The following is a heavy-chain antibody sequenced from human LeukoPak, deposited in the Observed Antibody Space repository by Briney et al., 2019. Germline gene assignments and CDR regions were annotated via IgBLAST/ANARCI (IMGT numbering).Heavy chain of an antibody. D-gene: IGHD6-13*01. CDR2: TSVYNGNT. CDR1: GYSFNTYG. V-gene: IGHV1-18*01. CDR3: ARLVGYSSSWYYPPYYFDY. J-gene: IGHJ4*02. Sequence: GASVKVSCKASGYSFNTYGITWLRQAPGQGLEWMGWTSVYNGNTIYAQNVQGRVTMTTDTSTSTAYVELRSLRSDDTAVYYCARLVGYSSSWYYPPYYFDYWGQGTLVTVSS.